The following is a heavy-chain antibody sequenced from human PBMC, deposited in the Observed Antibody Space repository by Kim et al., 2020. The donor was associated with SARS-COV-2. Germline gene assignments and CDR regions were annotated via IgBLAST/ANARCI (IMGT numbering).Heavy chain of an antibody. Sequence: SETLSLTCAVYVASFSGYYWSWIRQPPGKGLEWIGDIKHSGNSNYNPSLKSRVTISVDTSKNQFSLKLSSVTAADTAVYYCASSTTGRDFDYWGQGTLVTVSS. V-gene: IGHV4-34*01. J-gene: IGHJ4*02. CDR1: VASFSGYY. CDR2: IKHSGNS. D-gene: IGHD1-1*01. CDR3: ASSTTGRDFDY.